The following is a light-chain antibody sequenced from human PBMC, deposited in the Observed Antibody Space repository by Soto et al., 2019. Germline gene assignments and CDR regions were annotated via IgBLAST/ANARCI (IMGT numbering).Light chain of an antibody. CDR1: QSLLHSNGYNY. Sequence: DIVMTQSPLSLPVTPGEPASISRRSSQSLLHSNGYNYLDWYLQKPGQSPQLLIYLGSNRAPGVPDRFSASGSGTDFTLKISRVEAEDVGVYYCMQALQTPTFGGGTRVEMK. CDR2: LGS. V-gene: IGKV2-28*01. CDR3: MQALQTPT. J-gene: IGKJ4*01.